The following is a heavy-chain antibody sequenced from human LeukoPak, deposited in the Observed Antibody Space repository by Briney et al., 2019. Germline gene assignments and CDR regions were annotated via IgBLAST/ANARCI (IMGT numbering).Heavy chain of an antibody. CDR1: GSSISSAYY. V-gene: IGHV4-38-2*02. Sequence: ASETLSLTCTVSGSSISSAYYWGWIRQPPGKGLEWIGSVFDSGSTYYNPSLKSRVTISVDTSKNQFSLKLSSVTAADTAVYYCARLWTGYSDSSGYYYLDYWGQGTLVTVSS. D-gene: IGHD3-22*01. CDR2: VFDSGST. J-gene: IGHJ4*02. CDR3: ARLWTGYSDSSGYYYLDY.